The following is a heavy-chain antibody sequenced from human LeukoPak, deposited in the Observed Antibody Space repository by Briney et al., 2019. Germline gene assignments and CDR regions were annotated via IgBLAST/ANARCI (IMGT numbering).Heavy chain of an antibody. CDR1: GGTFSSYA. V-gene: IGHV1-69*05. Sequence: SVKVSCKASGGTFSSYAISWVRQAPGQGREWMGGIIPIFGTANYAQKFQGRVTITTDESTSTAYMELSSLRSEDTAVYYCARGYGDLNWFDPWGQGTLVTVSS. CDR3: ARGYGDLNWFDP. CDR2: IIPIFGTA. D-gene: IGHD4-17*01. J-gene: IGHJ5*02.